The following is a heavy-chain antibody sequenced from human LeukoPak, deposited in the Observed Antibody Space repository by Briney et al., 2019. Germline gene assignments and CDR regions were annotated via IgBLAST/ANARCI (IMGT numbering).Heavy chain of an antibody. CDR1: GFIFSTYP. CDR3: AKENPVGGTNYFDY. V-gene: IGHV3-23*01. CDR2: ITGSGDST. D-gene: IGHD1-26*01. J-gene: IGHJ4*02. Sequence: PGGSLRLSCAASGFIFSTYPMSWVRQAPGKGLEWVSAITGSGDSTFYADSVKGRCTISRDNPKNTLSLQMNTLRAEDTAVYYCAKENPVGGTNYFDYWGQGTLVTVSS.